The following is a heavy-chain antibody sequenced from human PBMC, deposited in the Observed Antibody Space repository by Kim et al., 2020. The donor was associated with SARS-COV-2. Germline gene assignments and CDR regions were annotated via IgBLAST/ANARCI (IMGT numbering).Heavy chain of an antibody. D-gene: IGHD6-19*01. CDR3: AKCGSHGGIAVAGTLPLDY. CDR2: IWYDGSNK. J-gene: IGHJ4*02. CDR1: GFTFSSYA. V-gene: IGHV3-33*06. Sequence: GGSLRLSCAASGFTFSSYAMHWVRQAPGKGLEWVAVIWYDGSNKYYADSVKGRFTISRDNSKNTLYLQMNSLRAEDTAVYYCAKCGSHGGIAVAGTLPLDYWGQGTLVTVSS.